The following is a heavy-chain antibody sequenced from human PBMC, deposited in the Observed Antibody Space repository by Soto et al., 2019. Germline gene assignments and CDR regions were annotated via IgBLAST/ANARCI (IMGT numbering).Heavy chain of an antibody. Sequence: PSETLSLTCTVSGFSISSSSYYWVWIRQPPGKGLEWIGSIYYSGSTYYNPSLKSRVTISVDTSKNQFSLKLSSVTAADTAVYYCARQGKGWGYSGYDYAFDIWGQGTMVTVSS. CDR3: ARQGKGWGYSGYDYAFDI. V-gene: IGHV4-39*01. D-gene: IGHD5-12*01. CDR1: GFSISSSSYY. J-gene: IGHJ3*02. CDR2: IYYSGST.